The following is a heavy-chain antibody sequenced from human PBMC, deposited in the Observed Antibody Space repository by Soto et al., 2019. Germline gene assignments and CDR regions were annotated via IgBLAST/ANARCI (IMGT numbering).Heavy chain of an antibody. CDR3: ARDFERSAIAP. CDR2: IDTSGNT. D-gene: IGHD3-9*01. V-gene: IGHV4-4*07. Sequence: SESLSLTCTVSGGSISTYYWSWIRQPAGKGLEWIGRIDTSGNTNYNPSLKSRVTMSVDTSKKQFSLKLTSVTAADTAVYFCARDFERSAIAPWGQGTSVTVSS. J-gene: IGHJ5*02. CDR1: GGSISTYY.